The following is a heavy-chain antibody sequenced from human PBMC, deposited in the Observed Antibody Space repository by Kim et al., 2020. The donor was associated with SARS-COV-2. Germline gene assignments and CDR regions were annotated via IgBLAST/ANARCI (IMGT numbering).Heavy chain of an antibody. CDR3: ARQWGSITMVRGVIQYFQH. D-gene: IGHD3-10*01. J-gene: IGHJ1*01. V-gene: IGHV4-39*01. Sequence: KSRVTISVDTSKNQFSLKLSSVTAADTAVYYCARQWGSITMVRGVIQYFQHWGQGTLVTVSS.